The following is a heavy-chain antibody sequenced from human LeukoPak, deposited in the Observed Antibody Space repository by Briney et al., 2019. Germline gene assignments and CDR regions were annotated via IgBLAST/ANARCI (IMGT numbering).Heavy chain of an antibody. Sequence: GESLKISCKGSGYSFTSYWIGWVRQMPGKGLEWMGIIYPGDSDTRYSPSFQGQVTISADKSISTAYLQWSSLKASDTAMYYCARWDYYGSGSYYRSPSFDYWGQGTLVTVSS. CDR1: GYSFTSYW. CDR2: IYPGDSDT. V-gene: IGHV5-51*01. CDR3: ARWDYYGSGSYYRSPSFDY. J-gene: IGHJ4*02. D-gene: IGHD3-10*01.